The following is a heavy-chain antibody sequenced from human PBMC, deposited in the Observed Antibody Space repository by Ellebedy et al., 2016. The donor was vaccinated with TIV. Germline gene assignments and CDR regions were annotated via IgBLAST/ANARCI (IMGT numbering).Heavy chain of an antibody. V-gene: IGHV1-69*13. D-gene: IGHD3-9*01. CDR2: IIPIFGTA. Sequence: ASVKVSCKASGGTFSSYAISWVRQAPGQGLEWMGGIIPIFGTANYAQKFQGRVTITADESTSTAYMELSSLRSEDTAVYYCARDNYDILTDLTGWFDPWGQGTLVTVSS. CDR1: GGTFSSYA. CDR3: ARDNYDILTDLTGWFDP. J-gene: IGHJ5*02.